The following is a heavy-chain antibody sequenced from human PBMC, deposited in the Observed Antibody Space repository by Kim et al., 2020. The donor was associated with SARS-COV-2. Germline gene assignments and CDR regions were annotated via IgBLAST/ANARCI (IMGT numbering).Heavy chain of an antibody. Sequence: ASVKVSCKASGYSFLTYGISWVRQAPGQGLEWMGWVLTENGDTKYAQNLQGRVTMTTDTSTSTVYMELRSLRSYDSAVYYCARDRQGCWFANDHWGQGTLVTVSS. J-gene: IGHJ4*02. CDR1: GYSFLTYG. CDR2: VLTENGDT. V-gene: IGHV1-18*01. CDR3: ARDRQGCWFANDH. D-gene: IGHD3-10*01.